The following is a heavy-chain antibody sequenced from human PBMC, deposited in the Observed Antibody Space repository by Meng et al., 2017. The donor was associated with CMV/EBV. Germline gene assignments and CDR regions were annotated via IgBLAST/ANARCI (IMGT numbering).Heavy chain of an antibody. D-gene: IGHD4-11*01. CDR3: AREGPTGAFDI. V-gene: IGHV3-48*04. J-gene: IGHJ3*02. Sequence: GGSLRLSCAASGFTFSSYSMNWVRQAPGKGLEWVSYISSSSSTIYYADSVKGRFTISRDNAKNSLYLQMNSLRAEDTAAYYCAREGPTGAFDIWGQGTMVTVSS. CDR1: GFTFSSYS. CDR2: ISSSSSTI.